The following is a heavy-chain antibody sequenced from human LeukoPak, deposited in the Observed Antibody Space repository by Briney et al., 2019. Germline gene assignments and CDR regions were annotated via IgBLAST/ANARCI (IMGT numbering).Heavy chain of an antibody. CDR3: TTGGFIHMTTVLRYDY. D-gene: IGHD4-17*01. J-gene: IGHJ4*02. Sequence: KTGGSLRLSCAASGFTFSSYSMNWVRQAPGKGLEWVGRIKSKTDGGTTDYAAPVKGRFTISRDDSKNTLYLQMNSLKTEDTAVYYCTTGGFIHMTTVLRYDYWGQGTLVTVSS. CDR1: GFTFSSYS. CDR2: IKSKTDGGTT. V-gene: IGHV3-15*01.